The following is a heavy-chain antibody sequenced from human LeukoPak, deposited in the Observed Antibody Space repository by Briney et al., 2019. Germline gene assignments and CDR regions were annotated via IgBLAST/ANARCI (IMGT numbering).Heavy chain of an antibody. Sequence: SVKVSCKASGGTFSSYAISWVRQAPGQGLEWMGGIIPIFGTANYAQKFQGRVTITADESTSTAYMELSSLRSEDTAVYYCARDLDPESPPYSSSQKDHWFDPWGQGTLVTVSS. CDR1: GGTFSSYA. CDR2: IIPIFGTA. D-gene: IGHD6-13*01. V-gene: IGHV1-69*13. CDR3: ARDLDPESPPYSSSQKDHWFDP. J-gene: IGHJ5*02.